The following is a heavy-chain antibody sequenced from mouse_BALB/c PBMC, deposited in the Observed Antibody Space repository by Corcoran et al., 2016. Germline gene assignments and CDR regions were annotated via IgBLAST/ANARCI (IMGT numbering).Heavy chain of an antibody. CDR3: ARGGDYGNYAWFAY. Sequence: LVKTGASVKISCKASGYSFTGYYMHWVKQSHGKSLEWIGYISCYNGATSYNQKFKGKATFTVDTSSNTAYMQFNSLTSEDSAVYYCARGGDYGNYAWFAYWGQGTLVTVSA. D-gene: IGHD2-1*01. V-gene: IGHV1S34*01. J-gene: IGHJ3*01. CDR1: GYSFTGYY. CDR2: ISCYNGAT.